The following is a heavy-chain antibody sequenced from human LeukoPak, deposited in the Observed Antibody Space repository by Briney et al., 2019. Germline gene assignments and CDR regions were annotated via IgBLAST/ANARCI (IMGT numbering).Heavy chain of an antibody. D-gene: IGHD5-12*01. CDR2: ISSSGSTI. Sequence: GGSLRLSCAASGFTFSNAWMSWIRQAPGKGLEWVSYISSSGSTIYYADSVKGRFTISRDNSKNTLYLQMNSLRAEDTAVYYCGSGYDPVSYFDYWGQGTLVTVSS. J-gene: IGHJ4*02. CDR1: GFTFSNAW. CDR3: GSGYDPVSYFDY. V-gene: IGHV3-11*01.